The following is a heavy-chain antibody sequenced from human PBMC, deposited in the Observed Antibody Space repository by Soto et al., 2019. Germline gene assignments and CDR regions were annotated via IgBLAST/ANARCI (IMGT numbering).Heavy chain of an antibody. CDR2: ISWNSSSI. V-gene: IGHV3-9*01. J-gene: IGHJ5*02. CDR3: AKAGDYGDYGGWFDP. D-gene: IGHD4-17*01. Sequence: EVQLVESGGGLVQPGRSLRLSCAASGFTFDDYAMHWVRQAPGKGLEWVSGISWNSSSIGYADSVKGRFTISRDNAKNSLYLQMNSLRAEDTALYYCAKAGDYGDYGGWFDPWGQGTLVTVSS. CDR1: GFTFDDYA.